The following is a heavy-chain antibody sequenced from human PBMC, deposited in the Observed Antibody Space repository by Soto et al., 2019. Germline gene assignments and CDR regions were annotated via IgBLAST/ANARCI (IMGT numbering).Heavy chain of an antibody. CDR1: GFISSAYV. Sequence: EVQLLESGGGLVQPGGSLRLSCVASGFISSAYVMSWVRQAPGQGLEWVSAIGGGGAGTSYSDSVKGRFTIFRDNFRNTVHMQMNSLRADDTAVYYCANRFVIVPAVLGRNYHYGMDVWGQGTTVTVSS. D-gene: IGHD2-2*01. J-gene: IGHJ6*02. CDR2: IGGGGAGT. V-gene: IGHV3-23*01. CDR3: ANRFVIVPAVLGRNYHYGMDV.